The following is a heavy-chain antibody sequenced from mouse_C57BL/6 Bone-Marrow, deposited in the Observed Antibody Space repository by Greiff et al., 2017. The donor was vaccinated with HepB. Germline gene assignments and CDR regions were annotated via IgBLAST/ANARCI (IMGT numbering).Heavy chain of an antibody. V-gene: IGHV1-26*01. J-gene: IGHJ2*01. Sequence: EVQLQQSGPELVKPGASVKISCKASGYTFTDYYVNWVKQSHGKSLEWLGDINPNNGGTSYKQKFKGKATLTVYKYTSTAYMELRSLTSEDSAVYYCARTMITFDDWGQGTTLTVSS. CDR3: ARTMITFDD. D-gene: IGHD2-4*01. CDR2: INPNNGGT. CDR1: GYTFTDYY.